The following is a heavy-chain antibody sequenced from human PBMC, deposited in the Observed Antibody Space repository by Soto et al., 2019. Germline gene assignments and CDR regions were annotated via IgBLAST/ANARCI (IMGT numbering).Heavy chain of an antibody. CDR3: ASCRAAAGTSWFDP. V-gene: IGHV4-59*01. D-gene: IGHD6-13*01. Sequence: PSETLSLTCTVSGGSIGSYYWSWIRQPPGKGLEWIGYIYYSGSTNYNPSLKSRATISVDTSKNQFSLKLSSVTAADTAVYYCASCRAAAGTSWFDPWGQGTLVTVSS. J-gene: IGHJ5*02. CDR2: IYYSGST. CDR1: GGSIGSYY.